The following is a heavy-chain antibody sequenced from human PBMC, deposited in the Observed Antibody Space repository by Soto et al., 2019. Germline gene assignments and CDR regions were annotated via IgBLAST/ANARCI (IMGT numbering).Heavy chain of an antibody. Sequence: QVQLVESGGGVVQPGRSLRLSCAASGFTFSIYAMHWVRQAPGKGLEWVAVISYDGNNKYYAESVKGRFAISRDNSRNALYLPMNSLRAEDTAVYYCARARLDTPALDYWGQGTLVTVSS. CDR2: ISYDGNNK. CDR3: ARARLDTPALDY. V-gene: IGHV3-30*09. CDR1: GFTFSIYA. J-gene: IGHJ4*02. D-gene: IGHD2-2*01.